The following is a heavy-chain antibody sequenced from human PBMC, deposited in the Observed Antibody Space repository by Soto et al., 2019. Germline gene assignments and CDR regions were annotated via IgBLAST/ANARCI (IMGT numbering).Heavy chain of an antibody. Sequence: ASVKVSCKASGYTFTTYGITWVRQAPGQGLEWMGWISAYSDNTNYAQKLQRRLTVTTDTSSNTAYMGLRSLKSDGTAVYYCARVVKAGDCGDYGRYYFGYWGHGTLVTVSS. V-gene: IGHV1-18*04. CDR3: ARVVKAGDCGDYGRYYFGY. J-gene: IGHJ4*01. D-gene: IGHD4-17*01. CDR1: GYTFTTYG. CDR2: ISAYSDNT.